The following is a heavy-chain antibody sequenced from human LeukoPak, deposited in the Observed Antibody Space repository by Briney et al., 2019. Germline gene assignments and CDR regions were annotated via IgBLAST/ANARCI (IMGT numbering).Heavy chain of an antibody. CDR3: AKAAGEDAATHDPFGI. D-gene: IGHD5-18*01. V-gene: IGHV3-30-3*01. Sequence: GGSLRLSCAASGFTFSSYAMHWVRQAPGKGLEWVAVISYDGSNKYYADSVKGRFTISRDNSKTTLYLQMSSLREEDTAVYYCAKAAGEDAATHDPFGIWGQGTMVAVSS. CDR2: ISYDGSNK. CDR1: GFTFSSYA. J-gene: IGHJ3*02.